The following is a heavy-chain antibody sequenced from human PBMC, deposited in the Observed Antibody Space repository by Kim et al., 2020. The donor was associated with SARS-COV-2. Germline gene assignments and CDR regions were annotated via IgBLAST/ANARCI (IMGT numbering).Heavy chain of an antibody. CDR1: GFTFSSYA. CDR2: INGIGGGT. J-gene: IGHJ4*02. Sequence: GGSLRLSCAASGFTFSSYAMSWVRQAPGKGLEWVSTINGIGGGTFYADSVKGRFTISRDNSKNTLYLQMNGLRAEDTAVYFCVKKDFRGYNFFAYWGQGT. CDR3: VKKDFRGYNFFAY. V-gene: IGHV3-23*01. D-gene: IGHD5-18*01.